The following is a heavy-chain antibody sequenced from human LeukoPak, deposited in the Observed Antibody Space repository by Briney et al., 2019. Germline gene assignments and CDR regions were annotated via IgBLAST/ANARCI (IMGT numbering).Heavy chain of an antibody. CDR2: ITLDGSDS. CDR1: GFTFIAFE. J-gene: IGHJ4*02. V-gene: IGHV3-7*04. D-gene: IGHD1-1*01. CDR3: TTENWYVFEN. Sequence: GGSLRLSCAASGFTFIAFEMNWVRQAPGKGLEWVATITLDGSDSYYVDSVKGRFTVSRDNAKNSLYLQMNSLRVEDTAVFYCTTENWYVFENWGQGSLVTVSS.